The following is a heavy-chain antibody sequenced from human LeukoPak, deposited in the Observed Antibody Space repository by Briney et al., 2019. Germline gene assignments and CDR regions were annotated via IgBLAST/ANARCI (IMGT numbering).Heavy chain of an antibody. J-gene: IGHJ5*02. V-gene: IGHV1-2*02. CDR2: INPNSGGT. CDR3: ARDLGVVPAAIEYWFDP. CDR1: GYTFTGYY. Sequence: ASVKVSCKASGYTFTGYYMHWVRQAPGQGLEWMGWINPNSGGTNYAQKFQGRVTMTRDTSISTAYMELSRLRSDDTAVYYCARDLGVVPAAIEYWFDPWGQGTLVTVSS. D-gene: IGHD2-2*02.